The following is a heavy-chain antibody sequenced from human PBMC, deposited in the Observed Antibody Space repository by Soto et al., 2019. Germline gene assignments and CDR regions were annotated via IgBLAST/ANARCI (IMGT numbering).Heavy chain of an antibody. CDR1: GHTSRNNG. D-gene: IGHD1-26*01. CDR2: INANTGST. J-gene: IGHJ4*02. CDR3: GGDEDQWEQRVLDY. V-gene: IGHV1-18*01. Sequence: QVRLVQSGAEVGQPGASVKVSCKASGHTSRNNGISWVRQAPGQGLECMGFINANTGSTNYARKCRGRLKLTTDTFTRTVDMELRSLRSDDTAVYYCGGDEDQWEQRVLDYWGQGTLVTVSS.